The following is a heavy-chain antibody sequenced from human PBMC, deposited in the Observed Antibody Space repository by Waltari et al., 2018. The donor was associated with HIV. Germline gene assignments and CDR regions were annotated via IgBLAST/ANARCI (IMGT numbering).Heavy chain of an antibody. Sequence: EVQLVQSGAEVKQPGESLKISCKASGYLFSDHWIGWVRQPPGKGLEWMGIIYPDDSDARYSPSFQGHIRFSVDRSTSTAYVQWTSVKTSDTAVYYCARQKESRLDDWGQGTQVTVSS. J-gene: IGHJ4*02. D-gene: IGHD1-1*01. V-gene: IGHV5-51*01. CDR1: GYLFSDHW. CDR2: IYPDDSDA. CDR3: ARQKESRLDD.